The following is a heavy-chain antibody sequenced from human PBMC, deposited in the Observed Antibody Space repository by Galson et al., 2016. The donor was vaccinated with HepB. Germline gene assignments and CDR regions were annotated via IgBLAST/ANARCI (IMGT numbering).Heavy chain of an antibody. J-gene: IGHJ2*01. Sequence: LSLTCTVSGGSISGTPYFWGWIRQPPGKGLEWIGNMYYGGGTFYNPSLKSRVTISEDTSRTQLSLKLSSVTAADTAVYHCGRLHADRHFDLWGRGTLVIVSA. V-gene: IGHV4-39*01. CDR2: MYYGGGT. CDR1: GGSISGTPYF. CDR3: GRLHADRHFDL.